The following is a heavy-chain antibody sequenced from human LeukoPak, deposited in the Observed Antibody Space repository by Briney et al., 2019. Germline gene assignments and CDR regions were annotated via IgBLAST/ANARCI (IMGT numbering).Heavy chain of an antibody. CDR1: GFTFNSFA. D-gene: IGHD7-27*01. CDR2: IRYDGSHE. J-gene: IGHJ4*02. V-gene: IGHV3-30*02. CDR3: ARGTGEPDY. Sequence: PGGSLKLSCAASGFTFNSFAMHWVRQAPGKGLEWVAFIRYDGSHEYNADSVKGRFTISRDNSKYTLYLQMNSLRAEDTAVYYCARGTGEPDYWGQGTLLTVSS.